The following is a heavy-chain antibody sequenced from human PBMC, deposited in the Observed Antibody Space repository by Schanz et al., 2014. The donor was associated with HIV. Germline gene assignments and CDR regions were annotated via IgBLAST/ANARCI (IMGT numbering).Heavy chain of an antibody. CDR2: IDPNSGGT. CDR1: GYTFIDYF. V-gene: IGHV1-2*02. D-gene: IGHD2-15*01. J-gene: IGHJ4*02. Sequence: QVQLVQSGAEGRKPGASVKVSCKTSGYTFIDYFIHWVRQAPGQGLEWMGWIDPNSGGTNYAQKFQGRVTMTTDTSTSTAYMELRSLRSDDTAVYYCARVNKDIGGYYFDYWGQGTLVTVSS. CDR3: ARVNKDIGGYYFDY.